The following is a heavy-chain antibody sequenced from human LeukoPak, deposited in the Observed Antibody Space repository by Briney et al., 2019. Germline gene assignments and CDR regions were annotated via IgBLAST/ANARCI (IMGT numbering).Heavy chain of an antibody. CDR1: GYSFTTYW. CDR3: ARLDGRSGYPFDY. D-gene: IGHD3-3*01. J-gene: IGHJ4*02. Sequence: GESLKISCKASGYSFTTYWIGWVRQVPGKGLEWVGIIYPADSTAKYSPSFQGQVTISVDKSISTAYLQWSSLKASDTAIYYCARLDGRSGYPFDYWGQGTLVTVSS. CDR2: IYPADSTA. V-gene: IGHV5-51*01.